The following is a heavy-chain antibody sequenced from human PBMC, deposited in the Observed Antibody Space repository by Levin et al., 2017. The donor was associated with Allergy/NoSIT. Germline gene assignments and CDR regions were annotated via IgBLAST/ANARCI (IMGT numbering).Heavy chain of an antibody. V-gene: IGHV3-53*01. J-gene: IGHJ4*02. CDR1: GFTVSSNY. CDR2: IYSGGST. D-gene: IGHD5-12*01. Sequence: GGSLRLSCAASGFTVSSNYMSWVRQAPGKGLEWVSVIYSGGSTYYADSVKGRFTISRDNSKNTLYLQMNSLRAEDTAVYYCARGYSGYDPNQFDYWGQGTLVTVSS. CDR3: ARGYSGYDPNQFDY.